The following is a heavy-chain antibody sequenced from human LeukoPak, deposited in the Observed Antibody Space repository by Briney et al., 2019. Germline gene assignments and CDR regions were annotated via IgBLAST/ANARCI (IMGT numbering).Heavy chain of an antibody. V-gene: IGHV3-66*02. D-gene: IGHD2-2*02. CDR3: AKDNCSSTSCYSYFDY. CDR1: GFTVSSNY. J-gene: IGHJ4*02. CDR2: IYSGGST. Sequence: GGSLRLSCAASGFTVSSNYMSWVRQAPGKGLEWVSVIYSGGSTYYADSVKGRFTISRDNSKNTLYLQMNSLRAEDTAVYYCAKDNCSSTSCYSYFDYWGQGTLVTVSS.